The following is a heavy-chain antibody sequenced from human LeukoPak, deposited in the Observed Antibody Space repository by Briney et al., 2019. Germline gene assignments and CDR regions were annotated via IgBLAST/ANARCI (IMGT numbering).Heavy chain of an antibody. CDR3: ARGGYYYDSSAYWARFVNYYMDV. CDR2: ISTYNGNT. CDR1: GYTFTSYG. Sequence: GASVKVSCKASGYTFTSYGISWVRQAPGQGLEWMGWISTYNGNTNYAQKLQGRVTMTTDTSTTTAYMELRSLRSDDTAVYYCARGGYYYDSSAYWARFVNYYMDVWGKGTTVTVSS. V-gene: IGHV1-18*01. D-gene: IGHD3-22*01. J-gene: IGHJ6*03.